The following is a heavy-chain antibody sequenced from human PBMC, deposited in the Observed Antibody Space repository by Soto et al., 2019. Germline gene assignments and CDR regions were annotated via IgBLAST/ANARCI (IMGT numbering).Heavy chain of an antibody. CDR1: GGSISSSY. V-gene: IGHV4-59*01. D-gene: IGHD1-1*01. Sequence: PSETLSLTCTVSGGSISSSYWTWIRQPPGKGLEWIGNVYYSGSTNYNPSLKSRITISVDTSKNQFSLNLSSVTAADTAVYYCARELPQRQGRNMDVWGQGTTVTVS. CDR2: VYYSGST. J-gene: IGHJ6*02. CDR3: ARELPQRQGRNMDV.